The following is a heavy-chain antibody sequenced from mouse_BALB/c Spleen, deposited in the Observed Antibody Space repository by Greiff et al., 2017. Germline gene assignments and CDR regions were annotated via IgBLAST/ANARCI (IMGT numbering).Heavy chain of an antibody. J-gene: IGHJ3*01. V-gene: IGHV5-9-3*01. CDR1: GFTFSSYA. CDR2: ISSGGSYT. CDR3: AGGLRLGAY. D-gene: IGHD2-4*01. Sequence: EVQVVESGGGLVKPGGSLKLSCAASGFTFSSYAMSWVRQTPEKRLEWVATISSGGSYTYYPDSVKGRFTISRDNAKNTLYLQMSSLRSEDTAMYYCAGGLRLGAYWGQGTLVTVSA.